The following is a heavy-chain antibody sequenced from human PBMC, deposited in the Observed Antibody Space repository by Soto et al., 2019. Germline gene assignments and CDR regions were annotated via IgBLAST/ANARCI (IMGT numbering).Heavy chain of an antibody. Sequence: GGSLRLSCSAPWFPFYSYSLSWGPPGPGEGGGWGSAISGSGGSTYYADSVKGRFTISRDNSKNTLYLQMNSLRAEDTAVYYCAKDIARDFWSGYYYYYYYGMDVWGQGTTVTVSS. CDR2: ISGSGGST. CDR3: AKDIARDFWSGYYYYYYYGMDV. CDR1: WFPFYSYS. J-gene: IGHJ6*02. D-gene: IGHD3-3*01. V-gene: IGHV3-23*01.